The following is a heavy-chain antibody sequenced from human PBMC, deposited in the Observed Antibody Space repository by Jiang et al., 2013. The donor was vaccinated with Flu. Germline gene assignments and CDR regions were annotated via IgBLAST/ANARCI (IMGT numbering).Heavy chain of an antibody. V-gene: IGHV4-61*02. CDR1: GGSISSGSYY. CDR2: IYTSGST. CDR3: ASCLIAAPGDAFDI. D-gene: IGHD6-13*01. J-gene: IGHJ3*02. Sequence: GSGLVKPSQTLSLTCTVSGGSISSGSYYWSWIRQPAGKGLEWIGRIYTSGSTNYNPSLKSRVTISVDTSKNQFSLKLSSVTAADTAVYYCASCLIAAPGDAFDIWGQGTMVTVSS.